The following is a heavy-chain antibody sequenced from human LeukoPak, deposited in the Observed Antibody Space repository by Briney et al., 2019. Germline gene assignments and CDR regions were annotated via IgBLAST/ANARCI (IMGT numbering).Heavy chain of an antibody. CDR3: ARDLNAGYYYDSSGYSDY. V-gene: IGHV1-69*01. D-gene: IGHD3-22*01. J-gene: IGHJ4*02. Sequence: ASVKASCKASGGTFSSYAISWVRQAPGQGLEWMGGIIPIFGTANYAQKFQGRVTITADESTSTAYMELSSLRSEDTAVYYCARDLNAGYYYDSSGYSDYWGQGTLVTVSS. CDR1: GGTFSSYA. CDR2: IIPIFGTA.